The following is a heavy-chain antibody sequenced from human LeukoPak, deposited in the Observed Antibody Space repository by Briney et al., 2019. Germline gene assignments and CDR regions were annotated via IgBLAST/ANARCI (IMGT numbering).Heavy chain of an antibody. Sequence: GGSLRLSCAVSGFTFSTYSMTWVRQAPGKGLEWVSSISSSSRNTYYADSVKGRLTISRDNAKNSLYLQMNSLRAEDTAVYYCARGGTFGVDISDYWGQGTLVAVSS. J-gene: IGHJ4*02. CDR2: ISSSSRNT. CDR1: GFTFSTYS. D-gene: IGHD3-3*01. V-gene: IGHV3-21*01. CDR3: ARGGTFGVDISDY.